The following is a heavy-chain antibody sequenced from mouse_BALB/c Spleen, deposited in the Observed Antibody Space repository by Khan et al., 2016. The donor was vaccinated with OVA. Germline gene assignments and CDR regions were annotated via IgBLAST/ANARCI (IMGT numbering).Heavy chain of an antibody. CDR3: ARMTNK. CDR1: GFNIKDTY. V-gene: IGHV14-3*02. J-gene: IGHJ2*01. CDR2: IDPPNGNT. Sequence: VQLQQSGAELVKPGATVKLSCTVSGFNIKDTYMHWLQQRPEQGLEWLGRIDPPNGNTNYDPKFQGKATITADTSHNTAYLQLSSLTSEDTTVYYCARMTNKWGQGTTLTVSS.